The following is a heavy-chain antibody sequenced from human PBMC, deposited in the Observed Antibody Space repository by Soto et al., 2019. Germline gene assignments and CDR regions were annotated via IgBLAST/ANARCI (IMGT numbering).Heavy chain of an antibody. Sequence: PSETLSLTCTVSGGSISSGGYYWSWIRQHPGKGLEWIGYIYYSGSTYYNPSLKSRVTISVDTSKNQFSLKLSSVTAADTAVYYCARDPIVPPRNLANYFDYWGQGTLVTVSS. CDR3: ARDPIVPPRNLANYFDY. J-gene: IGHJ4*02. CDR1: GGSISSGGYY. V-gene: IGHV4-31*03. D-gene: IGHD2-2*01. CDR2: IYYSGST.